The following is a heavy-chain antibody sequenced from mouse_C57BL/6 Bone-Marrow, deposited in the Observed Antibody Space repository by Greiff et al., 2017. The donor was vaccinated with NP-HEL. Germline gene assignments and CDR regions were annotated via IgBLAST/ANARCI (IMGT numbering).Heavy chain of an antibody. CDR2: IDPSDSYT. Sequence: QVQLQQPGAELVRPGTSVKLSCKASGYTFTSYWMHWVKQRPGQGLEWIGVIDPSDSYTNYNQKFKGKATLTVDTSSSTAYMQLSSLTSEDTAVYYCTTSGTTVVVPYWYFDVWGTGTTVTVSS. CDR1: GYTFTSYW. V-gene: IGHV1-59*01. D-gene: IGHD1-1*01. CDR3: TTSGTTVVVPYWYFDV. J-gene: IGHJ1*03.